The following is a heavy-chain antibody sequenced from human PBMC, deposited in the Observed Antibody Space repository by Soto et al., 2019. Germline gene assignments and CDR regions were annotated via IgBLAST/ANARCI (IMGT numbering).Heavy chain of an antibody. CDR3: AKDSSGDYRPTEFDY. J-gene: IGHJ4*02. D-gene: IGHD1-26*01. V-gene: IGHV3-23*01. Sequence: PGGSLRPSCAASGFSASSHGVTWFRQAQGKRLEWVSSVGVSTKTYYADSVMGRFTISRDNSKNTLVLQMNSLRAEDTAIYYCAKDSSGDYRPTEFDYWGQGTQVTVSS. CDR2: VGVSTKT. CDR1: GFSASSHG.